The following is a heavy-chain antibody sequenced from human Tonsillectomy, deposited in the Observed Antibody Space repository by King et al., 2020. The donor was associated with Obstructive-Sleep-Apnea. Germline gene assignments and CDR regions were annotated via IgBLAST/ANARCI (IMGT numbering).Heavy chain of an antibody. Sequence: QLVQSGAEVKKPGESLKISCKGSGYSFRTNWIGWVRQTPGKGLEWMGIIYPDDSDTRYSPSFQGQVTISADKSIKTAYLQWSSLKASDTAMYYWGRHEVRGCYEPEDAFDIWGQGKMVTVSS. CDR3: GRHEVRGCYEPEDAFDI. V-gene: IGHV5-51*01. CDR2: IYPDDSDT. J-gene: IGHJ3*02. D-gene: IGHD3-10*01. CDR1: GYSFRTNW.